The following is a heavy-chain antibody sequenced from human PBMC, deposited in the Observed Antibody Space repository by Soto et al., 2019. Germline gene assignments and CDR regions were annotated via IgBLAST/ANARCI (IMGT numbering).Heavy chain of an antibody. CDR3: ARDNPHASFDP. Sequence: SETLSVTCTVSGGSISSGDYYWSWIRHPPGKGLEWIGYIYYSGSTYYNPSLKSRVTISVDTSRNQFSLKLSSVTAADTAVYYCARDNPHASFDPWGQGTLVTVSS. CDR1: GGSISSGDYY. J-gene: IGHJ5*02. CDR2: IYYSGST. V-gene: IGHV4-30-4*01.